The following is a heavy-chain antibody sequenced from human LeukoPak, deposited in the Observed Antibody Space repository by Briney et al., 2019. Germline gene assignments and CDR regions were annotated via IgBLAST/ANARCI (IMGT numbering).Heavy chain of an antibody. J-gene: IGHJ6*03. D-gene: IGHD2-15*01. CDR2: INWNGGST. CDR3: ARVERDCSGGSCYSESARYYYYYMDV. V-gene: IGHV3-20*04. Sequence: GGSLRLSCAASGFTFDDYGMSWVRQAPGKGLEWVSGINWNGGSTGYADSVKGRFTISRDNAKNSLYLQMNSLRAEDTAVYYCARVERDCSGGSCYSESARYYYYYMDVWGKGTTVTVSS. CDR1: GFTFDDYG.